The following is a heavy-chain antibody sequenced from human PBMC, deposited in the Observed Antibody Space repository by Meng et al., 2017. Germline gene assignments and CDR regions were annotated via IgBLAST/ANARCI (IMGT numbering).Heavy chain of an antibody. CDR2: INSDGSST. CDR3: ARDHGPIDY. Sequence: EGQLVESGGGLVQPGGSLRLSCAASGVTVSSNYMSWVRQAPGKGLVWVSRINSDGSSTSYADSVKGRFTISRDNAKNTLYLQMNSLRAEDTAVYYCARDHGPIDYWGQGTLVTVSS. CDR1: GVTVSSNY. J-gene: IGHJ4*02. V-gene: IGHV3-74*01.